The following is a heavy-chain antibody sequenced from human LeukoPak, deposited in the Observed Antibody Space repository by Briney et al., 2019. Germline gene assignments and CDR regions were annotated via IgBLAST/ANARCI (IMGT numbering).Heavy chain of an antibody. CDR3: ARDSIAVAGLVDY. J-gene: IGHJ4*02. Sequence: ASVKVSCKASGGTFSSYAISWVRQAPGQGLEWMGRIIPILGIANYAQKFQGRVTITADKSTSTAYMELSGLRSEDTAVYYCARDSIAVAGLVDYWGQGILVTVSS. CDR1: GGTFSSYA. D-gene: IGHD6-19*01. V-gene: IGHV1-69*04. CDR2: IIPILGIA.